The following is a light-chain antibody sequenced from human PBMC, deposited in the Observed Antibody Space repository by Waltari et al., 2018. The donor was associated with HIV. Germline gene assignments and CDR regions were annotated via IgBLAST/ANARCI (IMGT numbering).Light chain of an antibody. CDR3: NSYRSSTTPCV. J-gene: IGLJ1*01. CDR2: EVS. CDR1: SSDVGVHNY. Sequence: QSALTQPPSVSASPGQSITIPCTGTSSDVGVHNYVSCYQQHPGKAPKLLIYEVSNRPSGVSNRFAGSKSGNTASMTISGLQAEDEADYYCNSYRSSTTPCVFGTGTKVTVL. V-gene: IGLV2-14*01.